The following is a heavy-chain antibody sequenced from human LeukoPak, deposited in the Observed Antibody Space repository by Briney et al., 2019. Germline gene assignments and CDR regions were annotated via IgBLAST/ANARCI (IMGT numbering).Heavy chain of an antibody. J-gene: IGHJ4*02. CDR2: VHRSGST. Sequence: SETLSLTCAVSMDSTNGNYWSWVRQSPGKGLEWIGEVHRSGSTNYQPSLKSRVTISIDRSKDQISLDLTSVTAADTAVYYCAREIFNAPTLGAYWGQGILVTVSS. CDR3: AREIFNAPTLGAY. CDR1: MDSTNGNY. D-gene: IGHD2-15*01. V-gene: IGHV4-4*02.